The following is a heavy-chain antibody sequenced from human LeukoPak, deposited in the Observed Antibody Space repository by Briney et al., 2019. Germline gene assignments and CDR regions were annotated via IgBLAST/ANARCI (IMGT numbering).Heavy chain of an antibody. Sequence: PGGSLRLSCAASGFTFSSYSMNWVRQAPGKGLEWVSSISSSSSYIYYADSVKGRFTISRDNAKNSLYLQMNSLRAEDTAVYYCARVNSSGWYSRFDYWGQGTLVTVSS. D-gene: IGHD6-19*01. V-gene: IGHV3-21*01. CDR2: ISSSSSYI. CDR3: ARVNSSGWYSRFDY. J-gene: IGHJ4*02. CDR1: GFTFSSYS.